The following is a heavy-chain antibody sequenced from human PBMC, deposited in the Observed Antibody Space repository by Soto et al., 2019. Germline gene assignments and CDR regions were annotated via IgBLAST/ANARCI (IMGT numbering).Heavy chain of an antibody. Sequence: EVQLLESGGGLVQPGGSLRLSCAASGFTFSSYAMSWVRQAPGKGLEWVSAISGSGGSTYYADSVKGRFTISRDNSKNTLYLQMHSLRAEDTAVYYCAKPPPRGYGPFYYGMDVWGQGTTVTVSS. J-gene: IGHJ6*02. CDR1: GFTFSSYA. D-gene: IGHD5-18*01. CDR3: AKPPPRGYGPFYYGMDV. CDR2: ISGSGGST. V-gene: IGHV3-23*01.